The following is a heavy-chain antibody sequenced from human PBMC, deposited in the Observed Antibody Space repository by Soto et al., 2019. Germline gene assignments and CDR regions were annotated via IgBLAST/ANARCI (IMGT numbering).Heavy chain of an antibody. CDR1: GYTFTSHD. D-gene: IGHD4-17*01. CDR3: ARTLYGDNVDY. J-gene: IGHJ4*02. CDR2: MTPNSGNA. V-gene: IGHV1-8*01. Sequence: QAQLVQSGAGVKNPGASVKVSCKASGYTFTSHDINWVRQATGQALEWMGWMTPNSGNAGHAQNFQGRVTMTRNTSISAAYMELRSLRSEGTAVYYWARTLYGDNVDYWGQGTLVNVSS.